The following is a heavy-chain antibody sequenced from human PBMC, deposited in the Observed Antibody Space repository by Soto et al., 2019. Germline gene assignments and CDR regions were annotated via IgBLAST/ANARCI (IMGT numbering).Heavy chain of an antibody. CDR2: IKSKTDGGTT. J-gene: IGHJ4*02. Sequence: EVQLVESGGGLVKPGESLRLSCAASGFTFSNGWMNWVRQAPGKGLEWVGRIKSKTDGGTTDYAPPVKGRFTISRDDSKNKQYLQMNSLKIEDTAVYYCTTGPHCGGDCPRGYWGQGTLVTVSS. CDR1: GFTFSNGW. CDR3: TTGPHCGGDCPRGY. V-gene: IGHV3-15*07. D-gene: IGHD2-21*02.